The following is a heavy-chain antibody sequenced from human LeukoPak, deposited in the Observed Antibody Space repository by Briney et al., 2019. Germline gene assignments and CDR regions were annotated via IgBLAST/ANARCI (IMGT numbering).Heavy chain of an antibody. V-gene: IGHV3-66*04. CDR2: IYSDGST. CDR1: GFAVSSDY. CDR3: ARQSGGPYNWFDP. J-gene: IGHJ5*02. D-gene: IGHD2-15*01. Sequence: GGSLRLSCAASGFAVSSDYMNWVRQAPGKGLEWVSVIYSDGSTYYADSVKGRFTISRDKSKNTLYLQLNSLRAEDTAVYFCARQSGGPYNWFDPWGQGTLVTVSS.